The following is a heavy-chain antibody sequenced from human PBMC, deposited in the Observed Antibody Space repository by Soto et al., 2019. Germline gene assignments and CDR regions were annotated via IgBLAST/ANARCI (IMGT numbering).Heavy chain of an antibody. J-gene: IGHJ4*02. V-gene: IGHV4-4*02. CDR1: GGSISSNNW. CDR3: ARLVNMVTATAGFDY. D-gene: IGHD2-21*02. CDR2: IFHSGST. Sequence: KASETLSLTCAVSGGSISSNNWWSWVRQPPGKGLEWIGEIFHSGSTNYNPSLKSRVTVLLDKSKNQFSLKLTSVTAADTAVYYCARLVNMVTATAGFDYWGQGILVTVSS.